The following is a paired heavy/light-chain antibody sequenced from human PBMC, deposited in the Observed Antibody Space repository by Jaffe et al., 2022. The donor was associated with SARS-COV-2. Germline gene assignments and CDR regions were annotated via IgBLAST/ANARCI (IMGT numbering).Heavy chain of an antibody. V-gene: IGHV3-30*04. J-gene: IGHJ6*02. CDR1: GFTFRNYP. Sequence: QVQLVESGGGVVQPGRSLRLSCAGSGFTFRNYPFYWVRQAPGKGLEWVSSISYDGTDTFYADSVKGRFTISRDNSKNTLHLQMNSLRVEDTAVYYCAKVMSAGGWNFYYYAMDVWGLGTTVTVSS. D-gene: IGHD2-21*01. CDR2: ISYDGTDT. CDR3: AKVMSAGGWNFYYYAMDV.
Light chain of an antibody. J-gene: IGLJ2*01. V-gene: IGLV1-40*01. Sequence: QSVLTQPPSVSGAPGQRITISCTGSSSNLGAGYAVHWYQQLPGAAPKLLIYDSDHRPSGVPDRFSGSKSGTSASLAISGLQAEDEADYYCQSYDSSLTCVIFGGGTKLTVL. CDR1: SSNLGAGYA. CDR2: DSD. CDR3: QSYDSSLTCVI.